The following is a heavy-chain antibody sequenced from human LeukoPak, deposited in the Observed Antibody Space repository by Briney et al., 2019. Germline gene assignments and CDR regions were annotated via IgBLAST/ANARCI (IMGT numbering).Heavy chain of an antibody. CDR3: VRDDAWAFDY. Sequence: PGGSLRLSCAASGFIFSSYSVNWVRQAPGKGLEWVAYIGTSNLNIHYADSVKGRFTISRDDAKNSLYLQMNSLRAEDTAVYYCVRDDAWAFDYWGQGTLVTVSS. D-gene: IGHD3-16*01. CDR1: GFIFSSYS. V-gene: IGHV3-48*01. CDR2: IGTSNLNI. J-gene: IGHJ4*02.